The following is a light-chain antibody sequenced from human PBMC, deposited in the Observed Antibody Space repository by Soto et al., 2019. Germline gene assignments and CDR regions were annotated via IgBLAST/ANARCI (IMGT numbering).Light chain of an antibody. CDR3: QQYYSIPWT. V-gene: IGKV4-1*01. J-gene: IGKJ1*01. CDR1: QSVLYSSNNKNY. Sequence: DIVMTQSPDSLAVSLGERATTNCKSSQSVLYSSNNKNYLAWYQQKPGQPPKLLTYWASTPESGVPERFSGSGSGTDFTLTISSLQAEDVAVYYCQQYYSIPWTFGQGTKVEIK. CDR2: WAS.